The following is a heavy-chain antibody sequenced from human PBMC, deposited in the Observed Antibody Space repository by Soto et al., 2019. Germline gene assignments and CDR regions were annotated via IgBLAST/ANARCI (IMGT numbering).Heavy chain of an antibody. CDR3: AKNQGVELVPLATVDWFDP. V-gene: IGHV3-23*01. CDR2: ISGSGFKK. Sequence: GGPLRLSCAASGFIFENFGMSWVRQAPGKGLEWISSISGSGFKKYYADSVKGRFTISRDNSKSTVYLELNNLSAEDTAVYHCAKNQGVELVPLATVDWFDPWGQGSVVTVSS. J-gene: IGHJ5*02. CDR1: GFIFENFG. D-gene: IGHD1-26*01.